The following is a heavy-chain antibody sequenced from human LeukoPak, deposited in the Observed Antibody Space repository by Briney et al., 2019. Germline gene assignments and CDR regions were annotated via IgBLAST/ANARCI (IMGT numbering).Heavy chain of an antibody. D-gene: IGHD3-9*01. Sequence: ASVEVSCKASGYTFTSYGISWVRQAPGQGLEWMGWMNPNSGNTGYAQKFQGRVTMTRNTSISTAYMELSSLRSEGTAVYYCARGLRYFDWLLLEYYFDYWGQGTLVTVSS. CDR1: GYTFTSYG. V-gene: IGHV1-8*01. CDR3: ARGLRYFDWLLLEYYFDY. CDR2: MNPNSGNT. J-gene: IGHJ4*02.